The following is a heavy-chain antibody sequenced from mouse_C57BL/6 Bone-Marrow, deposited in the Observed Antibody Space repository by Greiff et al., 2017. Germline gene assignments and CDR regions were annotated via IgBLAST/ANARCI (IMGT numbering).Heavy chain of an antibody. D-gene: IGHD2-2*01. CDR2: IWSGGST. J-gene: IGHJ1*03. V-gene: IGHV2-2*01. CDR1: GFSLTSYG. CDR3: AIYGYDNPYWYFDV. Sequence: VQRVESGPGLVQPSQSLSITCTVSGFSLTSYGVHWVRQSPGKGLEWLGVIWSGGSTDYNAAFISRLSISKDNSKSQVFFKMNSLQADDTAIYYCAIYGYDNPYWYFDVWGTGTTVTVSS.